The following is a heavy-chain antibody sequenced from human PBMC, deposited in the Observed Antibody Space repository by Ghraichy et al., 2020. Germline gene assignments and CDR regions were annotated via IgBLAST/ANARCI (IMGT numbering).Heavy chain of an antibody. CDR3: ASPGPSSSWLPTYYFDY. CDR2: IYYSGTT. Sequence: SETLSLTCTVSNGSISSSSYYWGWIRQPPGKGLEWIGSIYYSGTTYYNPSLKSRVTISVDTSKNQFSLKLSSVTAADTAVFYCASPGPSSSWLPTYYFDYWGQGTLVTVSS. V-gene: IGHV4-39*01. J-gene: IGHJ4*02. CDR1: NGSISSSSYY. D-gene: IGHD6-13*01.